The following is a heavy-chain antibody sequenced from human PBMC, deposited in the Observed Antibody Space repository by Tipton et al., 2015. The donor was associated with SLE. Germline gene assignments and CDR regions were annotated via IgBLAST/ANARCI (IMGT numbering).Heavy chain of an antibody. D-gene: IGHD2-15*01. CDR2: IYYSGGT. CDR3: ARGIGYCSGGSCYDYYYGMDV. Sequence: TLSLTCTVSGGSISSYYWSWIRQPPRKGLEWIWYIYYSGGTNYNPSLTSRVTISVDTSQNQFSLKLSSVTAADTAVYYCARGIGYCSGGSCYDYYYGMDVWGQGTTVTVSS. CDR1: GGSISSYY. J-gene: IGHJ6*02. V-gene: IGHV4-59*01.